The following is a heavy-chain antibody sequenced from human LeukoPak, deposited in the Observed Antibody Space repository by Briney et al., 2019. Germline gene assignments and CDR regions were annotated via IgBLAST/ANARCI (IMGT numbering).Heavy chain of an antibody. CDR1: GYTFTSYY. CDR2: INPSGGST. D-gene: IGHD3-22*01. Sequence: ASVKVSCKASGYTFTSYYMHWVRQAPGQGLEWMGIINPSGGSTSYAQKFQGRVTMTRDTSTSTVYMELSSLRSEDTAVYYCARDRGSGYRVWYFDLWGRGTLVTVPS. V-gene: IGHV1-46*01. CDR3: ARDRGSGYRVWYFDL. J-gene: IGHJ2*01.